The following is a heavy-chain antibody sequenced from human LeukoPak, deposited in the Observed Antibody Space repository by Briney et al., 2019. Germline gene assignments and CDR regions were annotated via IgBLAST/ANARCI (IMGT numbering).Heavy chain of an antibody. V-gene: IGHV3-23*01. J-gene: IGHJ5*02. CDR3: ARDRIAANNWFDP. D-gene: IGHD6-13*01. Sequence: PGGSLRLSCAASGFTFSSYWMSWVRQAPGKGLEWVSAISGSGGSTYYADSVKGRFTISRDNSKNTLYLQMNSLRAEDTAVYYCARDRIAANNWFDPWGQGTLVTVSS. CDR2: ISGSGGST. CDR1: GFTFSSYW.